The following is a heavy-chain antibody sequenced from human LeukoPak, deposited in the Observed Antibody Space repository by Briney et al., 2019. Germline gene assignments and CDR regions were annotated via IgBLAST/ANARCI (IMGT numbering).Heavy chain of an antibody. Sequence: PSETLRLSCTASGGSVSTLCSYWVWIRQPPGKGLEWKGNVYDSGRANYSPSLRSRATMSVDTSKNRFSLKMTSVTAADTAVYFCAILRRARYSDYFFEKWGQGTLVTVSS. V-gene: IGHV4-39*02. CDR1: GGSVSTLCSY. D-gene: IGHD3-9*01. CDR2: VYDSGRA. CDR3: AILRRARYSDYFFEK. J-gene: IGHJ4*02.